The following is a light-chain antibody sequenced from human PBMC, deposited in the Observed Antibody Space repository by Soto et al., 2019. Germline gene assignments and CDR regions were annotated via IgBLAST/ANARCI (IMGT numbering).Light chain of an antibody. CDR3: CSYARTYRLMI. CDR2: DVS. Sequence: QSVLTQPRSVSGSPGQSVTISCTGTSSDVGGYNYVSWYQQHPGKAPRLMIFDVSQRPSGVPDRFSGSKSGNTASLTISGLQTEDEADYYCCSYARTYRLMIFGEGTKLTVL. J-gene: IGLJ2*01. V-gene: IGLV2-11*01. CDR1: SSDVGGYNY.